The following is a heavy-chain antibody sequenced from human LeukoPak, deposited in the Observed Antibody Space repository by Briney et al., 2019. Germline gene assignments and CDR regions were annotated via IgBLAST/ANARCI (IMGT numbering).Heavy chain of an antibody. D-gene: IGHD3-22*01. V-gene: IGHV1-18*01. CDR2: ISAYNGNT. J-gene: IGHJ4*02. CDR1: GYTFTSYG. Sequence: ASVKVSCKASGYTFTSYGISWVRQAPGQGLEWMGWISAYNGNTNYAQKLQGRVTMTTDTSTSTAYMELRSLTSDDTAVYYCASTDYYDSSGYYREYYFNYWGQGTLVTVSS. CDR3: ASTDYYDSSGYYREYYFNY.